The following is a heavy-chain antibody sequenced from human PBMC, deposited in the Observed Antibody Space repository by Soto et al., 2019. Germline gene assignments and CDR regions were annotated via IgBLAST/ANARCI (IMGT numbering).Heavy chain of an antibody. Sequence: WETLSLTCAVYVGSFSGYYWSWIRHPPGKGLEWIGEINHSGSTNYNPSLKSRVTISVDTSKNQFSLKLSSVTAADTAVYYCARGRPSITMIVVAYDYWGQGTLVTVSS. J-gene: IGHJ4*02. CDR3: ARGRPSITMIVVAYDY. CDR1: VGSFSGYY. CDR2: INHSGST. D-gene: IGHD3-22*01. V-gene: IGHV4-34*01.